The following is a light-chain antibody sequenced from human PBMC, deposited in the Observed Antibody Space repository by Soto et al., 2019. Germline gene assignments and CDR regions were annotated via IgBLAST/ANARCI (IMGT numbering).Light chain of an antibody. Sequence: QSALTQPASVAGSPGQSITISCTGTSSDVGGYNYVSWYQQHPGIAPKLMISEVSNRPSGVSNRFSGSKSGNTASLTISGLHAEDEADFYCSSYTSSSTLVFGGGTKLTVL. V-gene: IGLV2-14*01. J-gene: IGLJ2*01. CDR2: EVS. CDR3: SSYTSSSTLV. CDR1: SSDVGGYNY.